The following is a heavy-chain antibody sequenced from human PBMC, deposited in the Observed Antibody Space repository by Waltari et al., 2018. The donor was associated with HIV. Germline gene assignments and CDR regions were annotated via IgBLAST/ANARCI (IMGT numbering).Heavy chain of an antibody. CDR1: GFTFYYYA. J-gene: IGHJ6*02. V-gene: IGHV3-9*01. CDR2: ISWNSGSI. D-gene: IGHD3-10*01. CDR3: AKGTAEYYGSGRLGV. Sequence: EVQLVESGGGLVQLGRSLRLSCPASGFTFYYYAMPWVRQPPGKGLEWVSGISWNSGSIGYADSVKGRFTISRDNAKNSLYLQMNSLRAEDTALYYCAKGTAEYYGSGRLGVWGQGTTVTVSS.